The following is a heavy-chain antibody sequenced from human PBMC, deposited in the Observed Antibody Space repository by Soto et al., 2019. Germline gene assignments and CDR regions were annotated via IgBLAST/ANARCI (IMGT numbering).Heavy chain of an antibody. CDR3: AKDRYGDLDY. CDR2: ISYDGSNK. CDR1: GFTFSSYG. J-gene: IGHJ4*02. Sequence: QVQLVESGGGVVQAGRSLRLSCAASGFTFSSYGMHWVRQAPGKGLEWVAVISYDGSNKYYADSVKGRFTISRDNSKNTLYLQMNSLRAEDTAVYYCAKDRYGDLDYWGQGTLVTVSS. V-gene: IGHV3-30*18. D-gene: IGHD4-17*01.